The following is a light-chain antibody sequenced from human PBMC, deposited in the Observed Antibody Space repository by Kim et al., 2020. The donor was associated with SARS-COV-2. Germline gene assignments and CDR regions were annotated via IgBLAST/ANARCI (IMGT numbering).Light chain of an antibody. CDR1: SSSIGTNF. Sequence: QSVLTQPPSVSGSPGQRVTISCSGSSSSIGTNFVYWYQHLPGTAPKLLIERNDQRPSGVPDRFSGSKSGTSASLAISGLRFEDESNYYCSTWDDSLSAWVFGGGNQLTVL. J-gene: IGLJ3*02. CDR2: RND. V-gene: IGLV1-47*01. CDR3: STWDDSLSAWV.